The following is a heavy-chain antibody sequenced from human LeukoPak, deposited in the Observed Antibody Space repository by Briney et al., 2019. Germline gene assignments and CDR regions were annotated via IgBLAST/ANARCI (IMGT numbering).Heavy chain of an antibody. Sequence: PSETLSLTCTVSGGSISSGGYYWSWIRQHPGKGLEWIGYIYYSGSTYYIPSLKSRVTISVDTSKNQFSLKLSSVTAADTAVYYCARVGYYDFWSGYYTSPHLNWFDPWGQGTLVTVSS. D-gene: IGHD3-3*01. CDR2: IYYSGST. J-gene: IGHJ5*02. CDR3: ARVGYYDFWSGYYTSPHLNWFDP. CDR1: GGSISSGGYY. V-gene: IGHV4-31*03.